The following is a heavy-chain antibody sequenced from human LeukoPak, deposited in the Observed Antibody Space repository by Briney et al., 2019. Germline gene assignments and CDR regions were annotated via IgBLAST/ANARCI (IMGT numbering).Heavy chain of an antibody. D-gene: IGHD3-3*01. V-gene: IGHV3-23*01. CDR2: IVVSGEYT. CDR3: ERETYYDFWSGYQRDAFDI. CDR1: GVTPTNPA. J-gene: IGHJ3*02. Sequence: GGSLRLSSAASGVTPTNPATSTVRHAPGKGLGWGSDIVVSGEYTYSEQSVKSRFTISRDNSKNTQYVQMNSLRAEDTAVYYCERETYYDFWSGYQRDAFDIWGQGTMVTVSS.